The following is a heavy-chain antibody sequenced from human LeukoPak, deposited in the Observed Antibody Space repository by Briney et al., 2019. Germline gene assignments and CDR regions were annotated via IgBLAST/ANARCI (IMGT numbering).Heavy chain of an antibody. CDR3: AKDPPVYYDSSGTRDY. Sequence: GGSLRLSCAASGFTFSSYSMNWVRQAPGKGLEWVSSISSSSSYIYYADSVKGRFTISRDNAKNSLYLQMNSLRAEDTAVYYCAKDPPVYYDSSGTRDYWGQGTLVTVSS. CDR2: ISSSSSYI. J-gene: IGHJ4*02. V-gene: IGHV3-21*04. D-gene: IGHD3-22*01. CDR1: GFTFSSYS.